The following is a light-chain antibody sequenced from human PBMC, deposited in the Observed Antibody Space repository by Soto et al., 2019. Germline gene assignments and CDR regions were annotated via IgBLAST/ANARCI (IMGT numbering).Light chain of an antibody. CDR2: STN. V-gene: IGLV8-61*01. CDR3: ALYVGSGTVV. CDR1: SASVLTSYY. Sequence: QTVVSQEPSFSVSPGETVTLTCGLTSASVLTSYYPSWYQQTPGQDPRTLIYSTNIRSSGVPDRFSGSILGNKAALTITGAQADDESDYYCALYVGSGTVVFGGGTKVTVL. J-gene: IGLJ2*01.